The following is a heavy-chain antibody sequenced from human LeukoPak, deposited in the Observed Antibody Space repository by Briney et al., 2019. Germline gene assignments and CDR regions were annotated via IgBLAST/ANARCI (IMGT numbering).Heavy chain of an antibody. Sequence: SETLSLTCTVFGGSISTYYWNWIRQPPGKGLEWIGYIYYTGNTYSNPSLKSRVTISVDTSKNQFSLKLTSLTAADTAVYYCARGLMSSSWYFDYWGLGTLVTVSS. CDR2: IYYTGNT. J-gene: IGHJ4*02. D-gene: IGHD6-13*01. CDR3: ARGLMSSSWYFDY. CDR1: GGSISTYY. V-gene: IGHV4-59*01.